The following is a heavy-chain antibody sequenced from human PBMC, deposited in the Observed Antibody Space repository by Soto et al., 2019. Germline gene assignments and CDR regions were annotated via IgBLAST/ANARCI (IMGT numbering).Heavy chain of an antibody. CDR1: GYSISSGYY. V-gene: IGHV4-38-2*02. J-gene: IGHJ4*02. CDR2: MYHSGTT. Sequence: PSETLSLTCAVSGYSISSGYYWGWIRQPPGKGLEWIGSMYHSGTTYYNPSLKSRVTISVDTSKNQVSLKLSSVTAADTAVYYCARDHGYYKYFDYWGQGXLVTVYS. D-gene: IGHD1-26*01. CDR3: ARDHGYYKYFDY.